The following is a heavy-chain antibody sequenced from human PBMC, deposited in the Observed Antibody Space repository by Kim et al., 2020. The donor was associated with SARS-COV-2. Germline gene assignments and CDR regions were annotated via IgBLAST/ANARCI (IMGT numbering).Heavy chain of an antibody. D-gene: IGHD3-22*01. Sequence: YADSVQGRFTISRDNSKNTLYLQMNSLRAEDTAVYYCATESSGYYYAFCRWGQGTLVTVSS. CDR3: ATESSGYYYAFCR. J-gene: IGHJ4*02. V-gene: IGHV3-23*01.